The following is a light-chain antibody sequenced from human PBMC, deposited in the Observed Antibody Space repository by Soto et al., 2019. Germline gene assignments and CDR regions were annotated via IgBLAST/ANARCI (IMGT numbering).Light chain of an antibody. V-gene: IGKV1-5*03. CDR2: KAS. CDR3: QQYSTYTPRT. J-gene: IGKJ3*01. Sequence: DIPLTQSTTNLSESLGGRALSXCRASQSISIWLAWYQQKPGKAPKILIYKASSLESGVPSRFSGSGSGTEFTLTISSLQPDDFATYYCQQYSTYTPRTFGPGTRWIS. CDR1: QSISIW.